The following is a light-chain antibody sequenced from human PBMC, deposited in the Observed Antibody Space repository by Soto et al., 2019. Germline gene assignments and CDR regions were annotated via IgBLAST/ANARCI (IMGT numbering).Light chain of an antibody. CDR1: SDDIGDNNY. CDR2: EAA. Sequence: QSALTQPASLSGSPGQSITISCTGPSDDIGDNNYVSWYQHHPGKAPKIMIYEAANRPSGISHRFSGSKSGNTASLTISGLQAEDEADYFCTSYTSASTLVFGGGTKVTVL. V-gene: IGLV2-14*01. J-gene: IGLJ2*01. CDR3: TSYTSASTLV.